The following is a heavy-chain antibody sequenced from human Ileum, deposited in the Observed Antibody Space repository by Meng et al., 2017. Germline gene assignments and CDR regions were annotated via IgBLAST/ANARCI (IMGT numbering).Heavy chain of an antibody. J-gene: IGHJ4*02. D-gene: IGHD3-3*01. CDR3: ASGSGSLDY. Sequence: QEQAPQSGPGLVKPSQTLSPPCAVSGGSVSSNIAAWNWIRQSPLRGLEWLGRTYYRSKWYSEYAVSVKSRISITPDTSKNQFSLQMNSVTPEDTAVYYCASGSGSLDYWGPGTLVTVSS. V-gene: IGHV6-1*01. CDR1: GGSVSSNIAA. CDR2: TYYRSKWYS.